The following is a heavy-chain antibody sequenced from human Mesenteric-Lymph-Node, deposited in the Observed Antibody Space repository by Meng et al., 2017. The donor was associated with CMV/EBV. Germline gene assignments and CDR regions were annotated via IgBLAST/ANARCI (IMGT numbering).Heavy chain of an antibody. J-gene: IGHJ1*01. CDR2: ISSSSSTI. Sequence: GESLKISCAASGFTFSSYSMNWVRQAPGKGLEWVSSISSSSSTIYYADSVKGRFTISRDNAKNSLYLRMNSLRAEDTAVYYCARPAGYCSSTSCYEYFQHWGQGTLVTVSS. D-gene: IGHD2-2*01. V-gene: IGHV3-48*04. CDR3: ARPAGYCSSTSCYEYFQH. CDR1: GFTFSSYS.